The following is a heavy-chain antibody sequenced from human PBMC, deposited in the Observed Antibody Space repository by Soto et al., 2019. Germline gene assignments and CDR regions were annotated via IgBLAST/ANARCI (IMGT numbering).Heavy chain of an antibody. V-gene: IGHV4-59*01. J-gene: IGHJ2*01. CDR1: GGSISYYY. D-gene: IGHD1-26*01. CDR2: IYYSGST. Sequence: QVQLQESGPGLVKPSETLSLTCTVSGGSISYYYWSWIRQPPGKGLEYIGYIYYSGSTNYNPSLRSRVHMSVDTSKNQFSLRLSSVTAADTAVYYCARVRERWFTDWYFDLWGRGTLVTVSS. CDR3: ARVRERWFTDWYFDL.